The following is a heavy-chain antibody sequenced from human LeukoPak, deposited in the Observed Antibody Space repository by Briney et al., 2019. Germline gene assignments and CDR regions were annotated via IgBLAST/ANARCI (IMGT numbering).Heavy chain of an antibody. CDR2: ISRGGSST. CDR1: GFTFRTYW. Sequence: GGSLRLSCAASGFTFRTYWMHWVRQAPGKGLVWVSRISRGGSSTAYADSVKGRLTISRDNAKHTLDVQMNSLIVEDRAVFYCGREMGGGIDPIDPWAQGIVVSVPS. D-gene: IGHD2-15*01. J-gene: IGHJ5*02. V-gene: IGHV3-74*01. CDR3: GREMGGGIDPIDP.